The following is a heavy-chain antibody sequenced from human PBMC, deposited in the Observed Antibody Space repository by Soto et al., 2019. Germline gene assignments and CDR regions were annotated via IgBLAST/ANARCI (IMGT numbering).Heavy chain of an antibody. CDR2: INYSGHT. D-gene: IGHD3-10*01. J-gene: IGHJ3*02. V-gene: IGHV4-39*01. Sequence: QLQESGPGLVKPSETMSLTCTVSGDSSSGGIFYWGWMRQLPGKGLEWIGSINYSGHTYYNPSLKSRATISLDSSRNQFSLGLSSVTAADSAVYYCARQRAWYGELAFDIWGQGTLVTVSS. CDR3: ARQRAWYGELAFDI. CDR1: GDSSSGGIFY.